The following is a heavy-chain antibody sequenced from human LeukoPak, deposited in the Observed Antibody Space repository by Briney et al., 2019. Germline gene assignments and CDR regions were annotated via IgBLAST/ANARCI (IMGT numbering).Heavy chain of an antibody. CDR1: GFTVSSNY. D-gene: IGHD6-19*01. Sequence: GGSLRLSCAASGFTVSSNYMSWVRQAPGKGLEWVSVIYSGGSTYYADSVKGRFTTSRDNSKNTLYLQMNSLRAEDTAVYYCARDLSSGWYDYWGQGTLVTVSS. CDR3: ARDLSSGWYDY. J-gene: IGHJ4*02. V-gene: IGHV3-66*02. CDR2: IYSGGST.